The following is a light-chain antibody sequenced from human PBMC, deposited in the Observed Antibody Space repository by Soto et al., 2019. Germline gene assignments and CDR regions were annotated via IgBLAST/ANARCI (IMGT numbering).Light chain of an antibody. CDR2: AVT. CDR1: SSDVGSYNL. CDR3: SSYAGFNTVI. Sequence: QSVLTQPASVSGSPGQSITISCTGTSSDVGSYNLVSWYQQHPGKAPKLMISAVTKRPAGVSSRFSGSKSGNTASLTISGLQAEDEADYYCSSYAGFNTVIFGGGTKPPS. V-gene: IGLV2-23*02. J-gene: IGLJ2*01.